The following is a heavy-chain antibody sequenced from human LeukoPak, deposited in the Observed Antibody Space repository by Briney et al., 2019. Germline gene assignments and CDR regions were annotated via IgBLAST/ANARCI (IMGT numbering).Heavy chain of an antibody. J-gene: IGHJ4*02. V-gene: IGHV1-18*01. Sequence: ASVKVSCKASGYTFSSSGISWVRQAPGQGLEWVGWISAYNGNTDYAQKFQGRVTMTTDRPTSTGYMELRRLRSDDTAVYYCARGGEDYDILTGHWGYYFDYWGQGTLVTVSS. CDR3: ARGGEDYDILTGHWGYYFDY. CDR1: GYTFSSSG. CDR2: ISAYNGNT. D-gene: IGHD3-9*01.